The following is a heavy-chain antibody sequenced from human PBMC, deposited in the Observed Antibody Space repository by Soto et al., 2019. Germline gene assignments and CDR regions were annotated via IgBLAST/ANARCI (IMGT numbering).Heavy chain of an antibody. Sequence: HPGGSLRLSCEASGFTFSKFGIHWVRQAPGKGLEWVAVVSYDGSFKYYADSVKGRFTISRDNSKNTLYLQMNSLRPEDTALYYCAKDSDQLLFDYYYYGMDVWGQGTTVTVSS. CDR2: VSYDGSFK. CDR1: GFTFSKFG. J-gene: IGHJ6*02. D-gene: IGHD2-2*01. V-gene: IGHV3-30*18. CDR3: AKDSDQLLFDYYYYGMDV.